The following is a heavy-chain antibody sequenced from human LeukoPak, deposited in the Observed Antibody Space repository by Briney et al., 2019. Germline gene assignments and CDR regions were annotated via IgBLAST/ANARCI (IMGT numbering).Heavy chain of an antibody. CDR2: VSKDGGTK. J-gene: IGHJ4*02. V-gene: IGHV3-30-3*01. CDR1: GFTFSDYD. CDR3: ARDLMWLVDY. Sequence: GGSLRLSYAASGFTFSDYDIHWARQAPGEGLEWLAYVSKDGGTKYYADSVKGRFTASRDNSRNTVYLEMNSLRPEDTALYYCARDLMWLVDYWGQGTLLTVSS. D-gene: IGHD6-19*01.